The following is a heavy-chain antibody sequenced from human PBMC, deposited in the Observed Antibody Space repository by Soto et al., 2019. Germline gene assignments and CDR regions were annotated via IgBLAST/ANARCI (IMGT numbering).Heavy chain of an antibody. V-gene: IGHV3-30*04. Sequence: QVQLVESGGGVVQPGGSLRLSCAASGFTFSSYAMHWHRQAPGEGLKLLTYISFDGSNEYYADSGKGRFTVSRDNSKETLHLQIISLRAEDTAGYYCARLFEGSAAYSPSGIDFWCPGARATCSS. CDR3: ARLFEGSAAYSPSGIDF. D-gene: IGHD3-10*01. CDR2: ISFDGSNE. J-gene: IGHJ4*02. CDR1: GFTFSSYA.